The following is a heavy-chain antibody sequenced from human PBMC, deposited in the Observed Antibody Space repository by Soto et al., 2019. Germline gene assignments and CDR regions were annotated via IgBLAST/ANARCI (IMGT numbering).Heavy chain of an antibody. CDR1: GFTFSSYA. D-gene: IGHD2-15*01. CDR3: AKQGGHLLHPDY. CDR2: ISGSGGST. Sequence: PGGSLRLSCAAPGFTFSSYAMSWVRQAPGKGLEWVSAISGSGGSTYYADSVKGRFTISRDNSKNTLYLQMNSLRAEDTAVYYCAKQGGHLLHPDYWGQGTLVTVSS. V-gene: IGHV3-23*01. J-gene: IGHJ4*02.